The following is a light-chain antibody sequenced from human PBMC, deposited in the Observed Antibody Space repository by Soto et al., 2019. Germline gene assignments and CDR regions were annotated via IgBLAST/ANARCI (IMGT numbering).Light chain of an antibody. CDR1: QSISRS. J-gene: IGKJ5*01. V-gene: IGKV3-15*01. CDR3: QHYNNWPIT. CDR2: GAS. Sequence: EIVMTQSPATLSVSTVERATLSCRASQSISRSLAWYQQKPGQAPRLLIYGASTRASGVPARFSGSGSGTDFTLAISSLQAADFAVYHCQHYNNWPITFGQGTRLEI.